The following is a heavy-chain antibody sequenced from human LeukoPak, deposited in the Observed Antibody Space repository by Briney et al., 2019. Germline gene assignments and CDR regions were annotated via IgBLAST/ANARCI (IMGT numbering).Heavy chain of an antibody. D-gene: IGHD3/OR15-3a*01. V-gene: IGHV4-4*07. CDR2: VYSSGST. J-gene: IGHJ4*02. Sequence: SETLSLTCAVSGGAISGYYWSWIRQPAGKGLEWLGRVYSSGSTKYNPSLESRVTMSVDTSKNQFSLKLNFVTAADTAVYYCARVGSGYDFFDYWGQGTLVTVSS. CDR1: GGAISGYY. CDR3: ARVGSGYDFFDY.